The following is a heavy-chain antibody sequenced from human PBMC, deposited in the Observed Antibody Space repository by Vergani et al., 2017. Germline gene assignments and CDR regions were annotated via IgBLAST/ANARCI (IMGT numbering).Heavy chain of an antibody. Sequence: QVQLVESGGGVVQPGRSLRLSCAASGFTFSSYAMHWVRQAPGKGLEWVAVISYDGSNKYYADSVRGRFTISRDNAKNSLYLQMSSLRAEDTAVYYCASGYCGDGACLLGWSYGMDVWGRGATVTVSS. D-gene: IGHD2-21*02. V-gene: IGHV3-30-3*01. CDR3: ASGYCGDGACLLGWSYGMDV. J-gene: IGHJ6*01. CDR2: ISYDGSNK. CDR1: GFTFSSYA.